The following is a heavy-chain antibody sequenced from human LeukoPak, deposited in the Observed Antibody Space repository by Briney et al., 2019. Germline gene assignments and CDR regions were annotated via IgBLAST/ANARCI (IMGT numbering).Heavy chain of an antibody. CDR1: GYTFTSYG. D-gene: IGHD3-22*01. CDR3: ARDWSRYYYDSSGYSYYYMDV. J-gene: IGHJ6*03. Sequence: ASVKVSCKASGYTFTSYGISWVRQAPGQGLEWMGWISAYNGNTNYAQKLQGRVTMTTDTSTSTAYMELRSLRSDDTAVYYCARDWSRYYYDSSGYSYYYMDVWGKGTTVTISS. CDR2: ISAYNGNT. V-gene: IGHV1-18*01.